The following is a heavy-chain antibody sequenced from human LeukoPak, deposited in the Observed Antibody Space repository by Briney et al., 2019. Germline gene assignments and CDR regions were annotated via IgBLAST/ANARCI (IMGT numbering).Heavy chain of an antibody. CDR1: GFTFSSYW. J-gene: IGHJ4*02. V-gene: IGHV3-74*01. Sequence: PGGSLRLSCAASGFTFSSYWMQWVRQARGKGLVWVSRINSDGSSTNYADSVKGRFTIYRDNAKNTLYLQMNSLRAEDTAVYYCAKGGTTLSDYWGQGTLVTVSS. D-gene: IGHD1-7*01. CDR3: AKGGTTLSDY. CDR2: INSDGSST.